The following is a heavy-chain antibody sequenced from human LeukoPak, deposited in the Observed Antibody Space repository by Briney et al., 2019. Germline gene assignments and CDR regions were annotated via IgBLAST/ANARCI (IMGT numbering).Heavy chain of an antibody. CDR3: ARDRALRWELNDAFDI. CDR2: ISAYNGNT. V-gene: IGHV1-18*01. CDR1: GYTFTSYG. D-gene: IGHD1-26*01. J-gene: IGHJ3*02. Sequence: GASVKVSCKASGYTFTSYGISWVRQAPGQGLEWMGWISAYNGNTNYAQKLQGRVTMTTDTSTSTAYMELGSLRSDDTAVYYCARDRALRWELNDAFDIWGQGTMVTVSS.